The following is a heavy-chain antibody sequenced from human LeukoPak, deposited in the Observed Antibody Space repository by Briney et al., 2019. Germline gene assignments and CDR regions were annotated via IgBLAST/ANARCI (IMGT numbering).Heavy chain of an antibody. CDR1: GFTFSSYA. V-gene: IGHV3-23*01. CDR2: ISGSGGST. Sequence: PGGSLRLSCAASGFTFSSYAMSWVRQAPGKGLEWVSAISGSGGSTYYADSVKGRFTISRDNSKNTLYLQMNSLRAEDTAVYYCAKAPGFGGDYYYMDVWGKGTTVTVSS. J-gene: IGHJ6*03. CDR3: AKAPGFGGDYYYMDV. D-gene: IGHD2-15*01.